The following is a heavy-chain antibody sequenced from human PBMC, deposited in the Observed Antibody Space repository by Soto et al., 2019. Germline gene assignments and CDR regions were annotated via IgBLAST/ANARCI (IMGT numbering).Heavy chain of an antibody. Sequence: EVQLLESGGDLVQPGGSLRLSCAASGFIFSTYTMSWVRQTPGKGLEWVAGLYGSGYGTTFYADSVKRRFTISRDDSRNTLDLQMNSLRAEDSAIYYCAKYLTPGGVWDLDYGGQGTLVTVSS. D-gene: IGHD2-8*02. CDR3: AKYLTPGGVWDLDY. CDR2: LYGSGYGTT. V-gene: IGHV3-23*01. CDR1: GFIFSTYT. J-gene: IGHJ4*02.